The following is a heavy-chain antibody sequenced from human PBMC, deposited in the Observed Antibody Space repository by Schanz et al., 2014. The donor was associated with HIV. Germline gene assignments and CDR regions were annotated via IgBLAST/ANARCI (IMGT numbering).Heavy chain of an antibody. Sequence: QVQLQQWGAGLLKPSQTLSLTCTVSGGSIRTYHWHWIRQSAGKRLEWIGRVSGSGSTDHNPSLRSQVTMSVDPSTTLFSLKLKSVTAADTAVYYCAKSGQLVTKHYWFDSWGQGTLVIVSS. CDR2: VSGSGST. CDR3: AKSGQLVTKHYWFDS. CDR1: GGSIRTYH. V-gene: IGHV4-59*10. J-gene: IGHJ5*01. D-gene: IGHD6-6*01.